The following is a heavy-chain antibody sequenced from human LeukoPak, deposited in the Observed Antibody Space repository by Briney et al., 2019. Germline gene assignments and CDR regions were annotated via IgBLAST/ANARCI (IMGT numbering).Heavy chain of an antibody. V-gene: IGHV1-8*02. D-gene: IGHD3-22*01. CDR2: MNPNSGNT. CDR3: ARVGYDSSGYYAAFDI. Sequence: ASVKVSCKASGYTFTSYGINWVRQATGQGLEWMGWMNPNSGNTGYAQKFQGRVTMTRNTSISTAYMELSSLRSEDTAVYYCARVGYDSSGYYAAFDIWGQGTMVTVSS. CDR1: GYTFTSYG. J-gene: IGHJ3*02.